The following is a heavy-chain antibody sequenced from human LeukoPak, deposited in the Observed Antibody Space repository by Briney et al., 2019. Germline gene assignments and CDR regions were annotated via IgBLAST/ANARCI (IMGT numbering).Heavy chain of an antibody. CDR2: INPSGGST. D-gene: IGHD4-17*01. V-gene: IGHV1-46*01. CDR1: GYTFTSYY. CDR3: ASGEGGDSTTGQGDYYYYGMDV. J-gene: IGHJ6*02. Sequence: ASVKVSCKASGYTFTSYYMHWVRQAPGQGLEWMGIINPSGGSTSYAQKFQGRVTMTRDTSTSTVYMELSSLRSEDTAVYYCASGEGGDSTTGQGDYYYYGMDVWGQGTTVTVSS.